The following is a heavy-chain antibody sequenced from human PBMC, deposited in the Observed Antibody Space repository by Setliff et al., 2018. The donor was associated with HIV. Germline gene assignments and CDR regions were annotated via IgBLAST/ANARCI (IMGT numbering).Heavy chain of an antibody. CDR2: ISYSGNT. D-gene: IGHD3-10*01. CDR1: GGSISSGSYY. J-gene: IGHJ6*03. CDR3: ASGGRGSYYGSGNYYQDYYYYMDV. Sequence: SETLSLTCTVSGGSISSGSYYWSWIRQRPGKGLEWIAYISYSGNTYYNPSLKRRVSVSMDTSQNQFSLNLASVTAADTAVYYCASGGRGSYYGSGNYYQDYYYYMDVWGKGTTVTVS. V-gene: IGHV4-31*03.